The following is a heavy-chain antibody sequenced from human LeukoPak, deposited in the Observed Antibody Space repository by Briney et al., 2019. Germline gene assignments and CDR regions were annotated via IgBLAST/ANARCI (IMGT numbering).Heavy chain of an antibody. Sequence: SETLALTCTVSGGSISSYYWSWIRQPPGKGLEWIGYIYYSGSTNYNPSLKRRVTISLDTSQNQFSLKLTSVTPADTAVYYCARTAKYYYGSETYYFFDYWGQGTLVTVSS. CDR2: IYYSGST. V-gene: IGHV4-59*01. CDR3: ARTAKYYYGSETYYFFDY. CDR1: GGSISSYY. D-gene: IGHD3-10*01. J-gene: IGHJ4*02.